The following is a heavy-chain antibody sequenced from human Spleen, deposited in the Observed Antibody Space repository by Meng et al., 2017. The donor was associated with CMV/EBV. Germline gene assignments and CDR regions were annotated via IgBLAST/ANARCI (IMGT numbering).Heavy chain of an antibody. D-gene: IGHD6-6*01. J-gene: IGHJ4*02. Sequence: LTYSVSGGSVTMGSYYWSWIRQPPGKGLEWLGYIYYTGSTSYNPSLKSRVTISLDTSKNQFSLRLSSVTAADTAVYYCARGSSSYFDFWGRGTLVTVSS. V-gene: IGHV4-61*01. CDR1: GGSVTMGSYY. CDR3: ARGSSSYFDF. CDR2: IYYTGST.